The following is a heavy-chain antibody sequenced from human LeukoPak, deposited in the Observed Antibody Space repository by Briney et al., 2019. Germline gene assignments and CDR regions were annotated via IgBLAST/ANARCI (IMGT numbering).Heavy chain of an antibody. CDR2: IYYSGST. Sequence: SETLSLTCTVSGYSISSGYFWGWIRQPPGKGLEWIGTIYYSGSTYYNPSLKSRVTISVDSSKNQFSLRLSSVTAADTAVYYCARESLTWLQSRTSWFDPWGQGTLVTVSS. D-gene: IGHD5-24*01. CDR3: ARESLTWLQSRTSWFDP. J-gene: IGHJ5*02. CDR1: GYSISSGYF. V-gene: IGHV4-38-2*02.